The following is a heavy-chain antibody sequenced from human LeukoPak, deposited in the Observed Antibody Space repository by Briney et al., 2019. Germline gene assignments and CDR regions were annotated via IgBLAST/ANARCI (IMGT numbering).Heavy chain of an antibody. D-gene: IGHD6-25*01. Sequence: GESLKISCKGSGYSFTSYWIAWVRQMPGKGLEWMGIIFPGDSDTTYSPSFQGQVTISVDTSISTAYLQWSSLKASDTAMYYCARPMAAVGVIDIWGQGTMLTVSS. CDR1: GYSFTSYW. V-gene: IGHV5-51*01. CDR3: ARPMAAVGVIDI. J-gene: IGHJ3*02. CDR2: IFPGDSDT.